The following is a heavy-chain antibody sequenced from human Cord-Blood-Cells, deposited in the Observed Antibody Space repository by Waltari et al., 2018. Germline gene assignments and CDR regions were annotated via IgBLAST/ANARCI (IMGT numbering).Heavy chain of an antibody. CDR2: MNPNSGNT. CDR1: GYTFTSYD. J-gene: IGHJ6*02. D-gene: IGHD3-3*01. CDR3: ARSFWSGYYTYYYYGMDV. V-gene: IGHV1-8*01. Sequence: QVQLVQSGAEVKKHGASVKVSCKASGYTFTSYDINWLRQATGQGLEWMGWMNPNSGNTGYAQKFQGRVTMTRNTSISTAYMELSSLRSEDTAVYYCARSFWSGYYTYYYYGMDVWGQGTTVTVSS.